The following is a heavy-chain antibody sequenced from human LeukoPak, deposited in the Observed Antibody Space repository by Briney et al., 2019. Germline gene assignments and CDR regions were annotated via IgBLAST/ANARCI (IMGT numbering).Heavy chain of an antibody. CDR2: IYYSGST. D-gene: IGHD3-3*01. CDR3: ARQGVLEWLLLYFDY. CDR1: GGSISSSSYY. J-gene: IGHJ4*02. V-gene: IGHV4-39*01. Sequence: PSETLSLTCTVSGGSISSSSYYWGWIRQPPGKGLEWIGSIYYSGSTYYNPSLKSRVTISVDTSKNQFSLKLSSVTAADTAVYYCARQGVLEWLLLYFDYWGQGTLVTVSS.